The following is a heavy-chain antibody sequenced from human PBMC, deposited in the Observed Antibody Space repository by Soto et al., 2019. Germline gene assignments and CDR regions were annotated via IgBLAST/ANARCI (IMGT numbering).Heavy chain of an antibody. V-gene: IGHV3-11*01. D-gene: IGHD3-9*01. CDR2: ISSSGNTI. Sequence: QVQLVESGGGLIKPGGSLRLSCTTSGFTFSDYYMNWIRKAPGKGLEWISYISSSGNTIYYADSVQGRFTISRDSAKNSLYLQMNNLRADDTAVYYCARGHNMLTTTYVGFFDHWGQGTLVTVSS. J-gene: IGHJ4*02. CDR3: ARGHNMLTTTYVGFFDH. CDR1: GFTFSDYY.